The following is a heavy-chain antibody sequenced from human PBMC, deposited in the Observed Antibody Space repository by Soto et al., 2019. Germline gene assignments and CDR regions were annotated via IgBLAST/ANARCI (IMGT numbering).Heavy chain of an antibody. CDR2: ISGGGDTT. D-gene: IGHD3-10*01. Sequence: EVQLLESGGGLVQPGGSLRLSCAASGFTFNNYAMTWVRQAPGKGLEWVSAISGGGDTTSYADSVKGRFTVSRDGSKNTLYPQMSSARAADTALYYCAKGRGGSGSLTPRVDFWGQGTLVTVSS. CDR3: AKGRGGSGSLTPRVDF. V-gene: IGHV3-23*01. CDR1: GFTFNNYA. J-gene: IGHJ4*02.